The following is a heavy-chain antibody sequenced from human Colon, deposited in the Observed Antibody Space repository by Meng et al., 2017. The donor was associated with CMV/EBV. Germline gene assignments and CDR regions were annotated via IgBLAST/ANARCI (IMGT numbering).Heavy chain of an antibody. D-gene: IGHD2/OR15-2a*01. Sequence: CAVYGGSFSGSYWTWVRQNPEEGIEWIGENNGRAATKYNPYLKSRVSVSLDTSRNQFSLKLSSVSAADTNVYYSARGDVVILGPPNHWGQGTMVTVSS. J-gene: IGHJ1*01. CDR2: NNGRAAT. V-gene: IGHV4-34*01. CDR1: GGSFSGSY. CDR3: ARGDVVILGPPNH.